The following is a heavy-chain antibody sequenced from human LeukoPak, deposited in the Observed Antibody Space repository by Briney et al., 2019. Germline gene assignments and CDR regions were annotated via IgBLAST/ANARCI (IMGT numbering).Heavy chain of an antibody. CDR1: GGSISSSSYY. V-gene: IGHV4-39*01. D-gene: IGHD4/OR15-4a*01. J-gene: IGHJ4*02. CDR2: IYYSGST. Sequence: SETLSLTCTVSGGSISSSSYYWGWIRQPPGTGLEWIGSIYYSGSTYYNPSLKSRVTISVDTSKNQFSLKLSSVTAADTAVYYCARHDRANGDYWGQGTLVTVSS. CDR3: ARHDRANGDY.